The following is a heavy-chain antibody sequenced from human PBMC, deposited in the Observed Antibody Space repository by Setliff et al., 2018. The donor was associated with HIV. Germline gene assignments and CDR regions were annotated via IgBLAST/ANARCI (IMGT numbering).Heavy chain of an antibody. Sequence: GGSLRLSCAASGFTFSDYDMHWVRQAPGKGLEWVAVIFYDGTNKYYADSVKGRFTISRDNSKDTLYLQLNSLRPADTAIYYCMREATARAGDFWGQGALVTVSS. J-gene: IGHJ4*02. D-gene: IGHD2-21*02. CDR1: GFTFSDYD. CDR3: MREATARAGDF. V-gene: IGHV3-30*03. CDR2: IFYDGTNK.